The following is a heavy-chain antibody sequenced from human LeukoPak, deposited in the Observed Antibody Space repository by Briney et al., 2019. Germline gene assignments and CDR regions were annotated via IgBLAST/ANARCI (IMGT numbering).Heavy chain of an antibody. Sequence: SETLSLTCTVSGGSISSYYWSWIRQPPGKGLEWIGSIYYSGSTYYNPSLKSRVTISVDTSKNQFSLKLSSVTAADTAVYYCARRPSGSYVDYWGQGTLVTVSS. D-gene: IGHD1-26*01. CDR1: GGSISSYY. CDR2: IYYSGST. V-gene: IGHV4-39*01. J-gene: IGHJ4*02. CDR3: ARRPSGSYVDY.